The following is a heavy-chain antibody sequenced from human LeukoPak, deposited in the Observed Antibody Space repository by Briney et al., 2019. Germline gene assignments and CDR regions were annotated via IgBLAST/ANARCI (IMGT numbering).Heavy chain of an antibody. V-gene: IGHV4-61*02. J-gene: IGHJ4*02. Sequence: SQTLSLTCTVSGGSISSGSYYWSWIRQPAGKGLEWIGRIYTSGSTNYNPSLKSRVTISVDTSKNQFSLKLSSVTAADTAVYYCARDRDDYPYYWGQGTLVTVSS. CDR2: IYTSGST. CDR1: GGSISSGSYY. CDR3: ARDRDDYPYY. D-gene: IGHD4-11*01.